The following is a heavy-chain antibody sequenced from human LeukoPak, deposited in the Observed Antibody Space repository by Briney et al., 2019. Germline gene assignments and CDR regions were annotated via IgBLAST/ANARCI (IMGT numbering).Heavy chain of an antibody. CDR2: IYHSGST. CDR1: GGSISSSNW. CDR3: ARGLQQLAQDYYYYYGMDV. D-gene: IGHD6-13*01. V-gene: IGHV4-4*02. Sequence: PSGTLSLTCAVSGGSISSSNWWSWVRQPPGKGLEWIGEIYHSGSTNYNPSLKSRVTISVDKSKNQFSLKLSSVTAADTAVYYCARGLQQLAQDYYYYYGMDVWGKGTTVTVSS. J-gene: IGHJ6*04.